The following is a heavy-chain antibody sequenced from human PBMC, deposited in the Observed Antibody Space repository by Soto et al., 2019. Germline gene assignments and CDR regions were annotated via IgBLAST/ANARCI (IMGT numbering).Heavy chain of an antibody. CDR1: GYTFTTFG. CDR3: GREYCRGGRCYSPDY. J-gene: IGHJ4*01. Sequence: ASVKLSCKASGYTFTTFGISWVRQAPGQGLEWMGWTSTNNGDTYYAPRFQGRVTVTKDTSTRTAYMELRSLGSDDTAVYYCGREYCRGGRCYSPDYWGQGTLVTVSS. D-gene: IGHD2-15*01. V-gene: IGHV1-18*01. CDR2: TSTNNGDT.